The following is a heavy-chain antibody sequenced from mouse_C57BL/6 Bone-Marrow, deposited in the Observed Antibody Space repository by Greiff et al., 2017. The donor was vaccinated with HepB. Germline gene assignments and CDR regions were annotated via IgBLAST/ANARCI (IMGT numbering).Heavy chain of an antibody. CDR3: ERSGYYGSSYGYAMDY. V-gene: IGHV1-81*01. Sequence: QVQLQQSGAELARPGASVKLSCKASGYTFTSYGISWVKQRPGQGLEWIGEIYPKSGNTYYNEKFKGKATLTADKSSSTAYMELRSLTSEDSAVYFCERSGYYGSSYGYAMDYWGQGTSVTVSS. J-gene: IGHJ4*01. CDR2: IYPKSGNT. CDR1: GYTFTSYG. D-gene: IGHD1-1*01.